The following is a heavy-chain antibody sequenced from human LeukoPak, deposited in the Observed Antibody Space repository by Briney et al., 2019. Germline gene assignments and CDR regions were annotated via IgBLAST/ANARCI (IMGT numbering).Heavy chain of an antibody. V-gene: IGHV3-30*18. Sequence: GGSLRLSCAASGFTFTSHGMHWVRQAPGKGLEWVAGTPNDGSNKYYADSVKGRFTISRDNSKNTLYLQMNSLRVEDTAVYYCAKRLYRSSSVVDYWGQGTLVTVSS. CDR3: AKRLYRSSSVVDY. CDR2: TPNDGSNK. J-gene: IGHJ4*02. D-gene: IGHD6-6*01. CDR1: GFTFTSHG.